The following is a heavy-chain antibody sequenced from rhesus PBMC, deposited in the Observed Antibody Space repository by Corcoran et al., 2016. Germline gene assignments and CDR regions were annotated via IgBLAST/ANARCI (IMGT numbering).Heavy chain of an antibody. J-gene: IGHJ6*01. CDR2: INPYNGKT. CDR3: AREGGQQLFYGLDS. Sequence: QVQLVQSGAEVKKPGSSVKVSCKASGYTFTDYYMHWVRQAPRQGLEGMGLINPYNGKTKYAHKFQGRVTMTRDTATSTAYMELSSLRSEDTAVYYCAREGGQQLFYGLDSWGQGVVVTVSS. D-gene: IGHD6-43*01. CDR1: GYTFTDYY. V-gene: IGHV1S2*01.